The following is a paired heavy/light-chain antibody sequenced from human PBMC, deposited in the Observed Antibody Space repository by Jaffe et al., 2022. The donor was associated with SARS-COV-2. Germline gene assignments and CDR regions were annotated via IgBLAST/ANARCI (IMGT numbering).Light chain of an antibody. J-gene: IGLJ1*01. V-gene: IGLV1-51*02. Sequence: QSVLTQPPSVSAAPGQKVTISCSGSSSNVGNNYVSWYQQLPGTAPKLLIYENNKRPAGTPDRFSGSKSGTSATLGITGLQTGDEADYYCGTWDSSLSAGVFGTGTKVTVL. CDR3: GTWDSSLSAGV. CDR1: SSNVGNNY. CDR2: ENN.
Heavy chain of an antibody. CDR1: GYSISSGYY. J-gene: IGHJ6*03. Sequence: QVQLQESGPGLVKPSETLSLTCTVSGYSISSGYYWGWIRQPPGKGLEWIGTVYRSGTTKYDPSLKSRVTISVDTSTNQFSLKVSSVTAADTAVYYCARAGGYSGNDVSYMDVWGKGTTVTVSS. D-gene: IGHD5-12*01. CDR3: ARAGGYSGNDVSYMDV. CDR2: VYRSGTT. V-gene: IGHV4-38-2*02.